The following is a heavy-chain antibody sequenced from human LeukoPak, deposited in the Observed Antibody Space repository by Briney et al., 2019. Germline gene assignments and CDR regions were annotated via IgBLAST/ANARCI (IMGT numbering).Heavy chain of an antibody. Sequence: GESLKISCKASGNNYWIAWVRQMPGKGLEWLGIIYFGDSDTRYSPSFQGRLTISVDKFISTACLQLSSLKASDTAIYFCGRHSYGLDYWGQGTLVTVSS. CDR2: IYFGDSDT. V-gene: IGHV5-51*01. J-gene: IGHJ4*02. D-gene: IGHD3-10*01. CDR3: GRHSYGLDY. CDR1: GNNYW.